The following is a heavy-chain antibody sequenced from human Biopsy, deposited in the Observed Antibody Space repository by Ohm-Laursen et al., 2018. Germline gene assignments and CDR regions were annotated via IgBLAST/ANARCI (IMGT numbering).Heavy chain of an antibody. J-gene: IGHJ4*02. CDR2: ISARGNHI. Sequence: SLRLSCTASGFTFSGFSMNWVRQAPGKGLEWVSSISARGNHIYYTDSVKGRFTVSRDNGKNSVYLQMNSLRVEDTAVYYCARDGEAKYCKHGVCPSDFWGQGTLVTVSS. CDR1: GFTFSGFS. D-gene: IGHD2-8*01. CDR3: ARDGEAKYCKHGVCPSDF. V-gene: IGHV3-21*01.